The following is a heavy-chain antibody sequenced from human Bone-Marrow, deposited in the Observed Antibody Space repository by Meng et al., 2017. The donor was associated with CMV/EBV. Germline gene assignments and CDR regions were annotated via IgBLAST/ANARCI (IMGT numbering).Heavy chain of an antibody. Sequence: GGSLSLSCAASGFTFSSYWMSWVRQAPGKGLEWVANIKQDGSEKYYVDSVKGRFTISRDNSKNTLYLQMNSLRAEDTAVYYCARGALNLALYNWFDPWGQGTLVTVSS. D-gene: IGHD3-9*01. V-gene: IGHV3-7*01. J-gene: IGHJ5*02. CDR2: IKQDGSEK. CDR3: ARGALNLALYNWFDP. CDR1: GFTFSSYW.